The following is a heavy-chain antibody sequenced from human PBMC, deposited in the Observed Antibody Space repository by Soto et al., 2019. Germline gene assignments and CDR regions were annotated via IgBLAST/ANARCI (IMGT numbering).Heavy chain of an antibody. Sequence: ASVKVSCKASGYTFTSYYMHWVRQAPGQGLEWMGIINPSGGSTSYAQKFQGRVTMTRDTSTSTVYMVLSSLRSVDTAVFYCAGRSGYEWYYFDYWGQGTLVTVSS. V-gene: IGHV1-46*01. D-gene: IGHD5-12*01. J-gene: IGHJ4*02. CDR3: AGRSGYEWYYFDY. CDR2: INPSGGST. CDR1: GYTFTSYY.